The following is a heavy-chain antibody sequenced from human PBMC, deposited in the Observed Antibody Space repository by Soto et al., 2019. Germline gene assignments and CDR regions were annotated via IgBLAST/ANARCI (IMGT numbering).Heavy chain of an antibody. CDR3: ASDHLSYYYYGMDV. CDR1: GFTFSSYG. CDR2: IWYDGSKK. J-gene: IGHJ6*02. V-gene: IGHV3-33*01. D-gene: IGHD3-3*02. Sequence: QVQLVESGGGVVQPGRSLRLSCAASGFTFSSYGMHWVRQAPGKGLEWVGVIWYDGSKKYYGDSVKGRFTISRDNSKNTLYLEMNSLRAEDTAVYYCASDHLSYYYYGMDVWGQGTTVTVSS.